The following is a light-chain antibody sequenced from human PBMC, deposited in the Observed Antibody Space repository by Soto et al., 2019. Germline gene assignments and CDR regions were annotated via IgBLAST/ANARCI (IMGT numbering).Light chain of an antibody. CDR1: SSDVGGYNY. V-gene: IGLV2-8*01. Sequence: QSALTQPPSASGSPGQSVTISCTGTSSDVGGYNYVSWYQQYPGRAPKLMIYEVTKRPSGVPDRFSGSKSGNTASLTVSGPQAGDGGDYFWHSNAGSHNFYFVFGGGTKLTVL. CDR3: HSNAGSHNFYFV. J-gene: IGLJ3*02. CDR2: EVT.